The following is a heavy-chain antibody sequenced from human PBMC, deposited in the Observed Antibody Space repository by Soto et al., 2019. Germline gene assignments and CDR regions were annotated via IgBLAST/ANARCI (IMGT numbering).Heavy chain of an antibody. CDR1: GGSFSGYY. CDR2: INHSGST. V-gene: IGHV4-34*01. Sequence: KSSETLSLTCAVYGGSFSGYYWSWIRQPPGKGLEWIGEINHSGSTNYNPSLKSRVTISVDTSKNQFSLKLSSVTAADTAVYYCARDRGLVLKGNWFDPWGQGTLVTVSS. J-gene: IGHJ5*02. D-gene: IGHD6-19*01. CDR3: ARDRGLVLKGNWFDP.